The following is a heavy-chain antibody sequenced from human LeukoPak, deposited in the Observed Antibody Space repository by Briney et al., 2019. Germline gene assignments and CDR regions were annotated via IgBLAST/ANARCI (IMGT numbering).Heavy chain of an antibody. CDR2: IFTGGST. V-gene: IGHV4-61*02. D-gene: IGHD3-3*01. J-gene: IGHJ5*02. CDR1: GGSISSGSYY. Sequence: SETLSLTCTVSGGSISSGSYYWTWIRQPAGKGLEWIGRIFTGGSTNYNPSLESRLTMSIDTSKNQFSLKLSSVTAADTAVYYCASTYYDFWSGYSSRGFDPWGQGTLVTVSS. CDR3: ASTYYDFWSGYSSRGFDP.